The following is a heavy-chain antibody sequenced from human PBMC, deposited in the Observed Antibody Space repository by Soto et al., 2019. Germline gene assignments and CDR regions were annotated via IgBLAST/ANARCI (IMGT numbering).Heavy chain of an antibody. J-gene: IGHJ4*02. V-gene: IGHV4-31*03. CDR3: ARVSSYGDLYYFDY. D-gene: IGHD4-17*01. CDR2: IYYSGST. Sequence: SETLSLTCTVSGCSISSGGYYWSLIRQHPGEGLEWIGYIYYSGSTYYNPSLKSRVTISVDTSKNQFSLKLSSVTAADTAVYYCARVSSYGDLYYFDYWGQGTLVTVSS. CDR1: GCSISSGGYY.